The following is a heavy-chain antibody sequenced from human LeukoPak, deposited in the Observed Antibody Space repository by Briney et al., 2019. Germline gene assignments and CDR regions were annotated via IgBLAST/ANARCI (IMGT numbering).Heavy chain of an antibody. V-gene: IGHV1-46*04. Sequence: ASVKVSCKASGYTFTSYYMHWVRQAPGQGLEWMGIINPSGGRTNYAQKLQGRVTMTRDTSTSTVYMELSSLRSEDTAVYYCAREEKAWGVLWFGESFDYWGQGTLVTVSS. CDR1: GYTFTSYY. D-gene: IGHD3-10*01. J-gene: IGHJ4*02. CDR2: INPSGGRT. CDR3: AREEKAWGVLWFGESFDY.